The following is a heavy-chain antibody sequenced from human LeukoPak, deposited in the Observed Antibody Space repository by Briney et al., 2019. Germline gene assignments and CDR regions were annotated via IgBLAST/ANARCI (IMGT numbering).Heavy chain of an antibody. Sequence: SETLSLTCTVSGGSISSSSYHWGWIRQPPGKGLEWIGSIYYSGSTYYNPSLKSRVTISVDTSKNQFSLKLSSVTAADTAVYYCARRPYYGDYGYFDLWGRGTLVTVSS. J-gene: IGHJ2*01. CDR2: IYYSGST. CDR1: GGSISSSSYH. D-gene: IGHD4-17*01. CDR3: ARRPYYGDYGYFDL. V-gene: IGHV4-39*01.